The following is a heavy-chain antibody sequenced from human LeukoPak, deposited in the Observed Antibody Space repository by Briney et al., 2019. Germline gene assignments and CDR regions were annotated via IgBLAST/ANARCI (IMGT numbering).Heavy chain of an antibody. J-gene: IGHJ4*02. Sequence: GGSLRLSCAASGFTFSSYAMSRVRQAPGKGLEWVSAISGSGSNTYYADSVKGRFTISRDNSKNTLYLQMNSLRAEDTAVYYCAKGYDSSGYYFNYFDYWGQGTLVTVSS. CDR3: AKGYDSSGYYFNYFDY. V-gene: IGHV3-23*01. CDR1: GFTFSSYA. D-gene: IGHD3-22*01. CDR2: ISGSGSNT.